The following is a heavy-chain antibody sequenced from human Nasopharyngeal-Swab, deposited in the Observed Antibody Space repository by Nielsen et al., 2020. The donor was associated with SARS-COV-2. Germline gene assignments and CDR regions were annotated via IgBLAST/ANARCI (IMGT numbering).Heavy chain of an antibody. J-gene: IGHJ4*02. Sequence: GGSLRLSCAASGFTFSSYGMHWVRQAPGKGLEWVAVIWYDGSNKYYADSVKGRFTISRDNSKKTLYLQMNSPRAEDTAVYYCAREGIVGATNGLDYWGQGTLVTVSS. D-gene: IGHD1-26*01. V-gene: IGHV3-33*01. CDR1: GFTFSSYG. CDR2: IWYDGSNK. CDR3: AREGIVGATNGLDY.